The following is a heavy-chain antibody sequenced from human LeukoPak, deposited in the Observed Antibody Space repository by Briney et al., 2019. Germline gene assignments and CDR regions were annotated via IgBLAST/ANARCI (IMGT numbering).Heavy chain of an antibody. D-gene: IGHD1-1*01. V-gene: IGHV1-69*01. CDR3: ATQPPTGTTLGGEIDY. Sequence: GASVKVSCKASGGTFSSYAISWVRQAPGQGLEWMGGIIPIFGIANYAQKFQGRVTITADESTSTAYMELSSLRSEDTAVYYCATQPPTGTTLGGEIDYWGQGTLVTVSS. CDR1: GGTFSSYA. CDR2: IIPIFGIA. J-gene: IGHJ4*02.